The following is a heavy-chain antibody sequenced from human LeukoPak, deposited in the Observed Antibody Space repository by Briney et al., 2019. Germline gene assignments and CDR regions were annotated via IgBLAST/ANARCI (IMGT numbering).Heavy chain of an antibody. CDR2: IKQDGSEK. Sequence: GGSLRLSCAASGFTFSSYWMSWVRQAPGKGLEWVANIKQDGSEKYYVDSVKGRFTISRDNAKNSLYLQMNSLTSEDTAVYYCARAISDSTGYYAYYFDSWGQGTLVTVSS. CDR1: GFTFSSYW. CDR3: ARAISDSTGYYAYYFDS. J-gene: IGHJ4*02. V-gene: IGHV3-7*03. D-gene: IGHD3-22*01.